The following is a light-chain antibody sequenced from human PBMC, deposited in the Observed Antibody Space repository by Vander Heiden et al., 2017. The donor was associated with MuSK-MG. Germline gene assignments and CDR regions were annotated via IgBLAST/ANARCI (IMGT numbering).Light chain of an antibody. V-gene: IGKV1-5*03. Sequence: DMQMTQSPSTLSAFVGDRVTITCRASENIDRWLAWYQHKPGQAPKLLIYKASNLESGVPSRFSGSGSGTEFTLTINSLQPDDFATYYCQQFNNYPWTFGQGTKVXIK. CDR3: QQFNNYPWT. CDR1: ENIDRW. CDR2: KAS. J-gene: IGKJ1*01.